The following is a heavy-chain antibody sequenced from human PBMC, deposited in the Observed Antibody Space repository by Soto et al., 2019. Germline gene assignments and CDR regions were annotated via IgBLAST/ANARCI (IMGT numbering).Heavy chain of an antibody. V-gene: IGHV3-23*01. CDR2: VTADGGT. Sequence: VQVLESGGGLVQPGGSLRLSCEGSGFTVSSHAMTWIRQAPGKGPEWVATVTADGGTYYADSVNGGFAMYRDTSENTRYLQMNSLGAEDTAAYYCAPHVSCSGGSCQYDAFAIRGQGTMVTVSS. J-gene: IGHJ3*02. CDR1: GFTVSSHA. CDR3: APHVSCSGGSCQYDAFAI. D-gene: IGHD2-15*01.